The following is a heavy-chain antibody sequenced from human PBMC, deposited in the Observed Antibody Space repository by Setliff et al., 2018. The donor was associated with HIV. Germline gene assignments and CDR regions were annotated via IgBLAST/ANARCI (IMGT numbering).Heavy chain of an antibody. CDR2: MNDSGST. CDR1: GESFSGYY. V-gene: IGHV4-34*01. CDR3: VRDRALRFSQSPSLHYFDV. J-gene: IGHJ4*01. Sequence: SETLSLTCAVYGESFSGYYWSWIRQSPGKGLEWIGEMNDSGSTNYNPSLKSRVTISVDTSKNRFSLRLNPVTAADTAVYYCVRDRALRFSQSPSLHYFDVWGQGILVTVSS.